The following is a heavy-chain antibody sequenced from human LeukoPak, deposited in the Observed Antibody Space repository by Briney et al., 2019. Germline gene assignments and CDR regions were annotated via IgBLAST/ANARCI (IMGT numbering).Heavy chain of an antibody. J-gene: IGHJ4*02. V-gene: IGHV3-21*01. CDR3: ARDSSPPPLRPKGFDY. D-gene: IGHD4/OR15-4a*01. Sequence: PGGSLRLSCAASGFTFSSYSMNWVRQAPGKGLEWVSSISSSSSYIYYADSVKGRFTISRDNAKNSLYLQMNSLRAEDTAVYYCARDSSPPPLRPKGFDYWGQGTLVTVSS. CDR1: GFTFSSYS. CDR2: ISSSSSYI.